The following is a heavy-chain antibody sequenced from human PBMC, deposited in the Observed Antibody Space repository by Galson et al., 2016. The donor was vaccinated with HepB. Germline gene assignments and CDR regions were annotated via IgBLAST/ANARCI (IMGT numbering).Heavy chain of an antibody. D-gene: IGHD3-3*01. CDR3: ARAAPGSYDFWSGFPVSAFDI. V-gene: IGHV1-69*13. Sequence: SVKVSCKASGGTFSSYAISWVRQAPGQGLEWMGGIIPMFGTPNYAQRLQGRVTITADESTSTAYMELSSLSSEDTAVYYCARAAPGSYDFWSGFPVSAFDIWGQGTMVIVSS. CDR2: IIPMFGTP. CDR1: GGTFSSYA. J-gene: IGHJ3*02.